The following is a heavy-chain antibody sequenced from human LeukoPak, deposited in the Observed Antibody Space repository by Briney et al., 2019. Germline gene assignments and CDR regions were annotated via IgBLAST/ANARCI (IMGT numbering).Heavy chain of an antibody. CDR3: ARVFDSGSYSGYFDY. V-gene: IGHV3-48*03. CDR2: ISGGTTI. D-gene: IGHD1-26*01. Sequence: GGSLRLSCAASGFTFSAYEMNWVRQAPGKGLEWVSYISGGTTIYYADSVKGRFTISRDNAKNSLYLQMNSLRAEDTAVYYCARVFDSGSYSGYFDYWGQGTLVTVSS. CDR1: GFTFSAYE. J-gene: IGHJ4*02.